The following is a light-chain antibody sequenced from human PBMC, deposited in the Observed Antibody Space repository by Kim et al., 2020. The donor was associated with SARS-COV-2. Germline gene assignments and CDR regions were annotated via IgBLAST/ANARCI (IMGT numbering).Light chain of an antibody. CDR3: QQYDSYPYT. J-gene: IGKJ2*01. CDR1: QSISRW. Sequence: SASVGDRVTLTCRASQSISRWVAWYQQKPGKAPNLLIYKASNLEDAVPARFSGGGSGTDFTLTISSLRPEDFATYYCQQYDSYPYTFGQGTKLEIK. V-gene: IGKV1-5*03. CDR2: KAS.